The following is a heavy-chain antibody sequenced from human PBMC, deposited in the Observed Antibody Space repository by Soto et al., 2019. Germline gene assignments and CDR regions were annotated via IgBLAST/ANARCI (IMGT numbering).Heavy chain of an antibody. CDR3: GSYCMRTHCYVWSDA. V-gene: IGHV4-39*01. CDR2: LYYTGTT. J-gene: IGHJ5*02. CDR1: GGSIGSSSYY. Sequence: PSETLSLTCSVSGGSIGSSSYYFGWIRQPPGKGLEWIGSLYYTGTTNYNSSLKSRVTISADKSQNQLSLRLSSVTAADTAVYYCGSYCMRTHCYVWSDAWVQRTLVTV. D-gene: IGHD2-2*01.